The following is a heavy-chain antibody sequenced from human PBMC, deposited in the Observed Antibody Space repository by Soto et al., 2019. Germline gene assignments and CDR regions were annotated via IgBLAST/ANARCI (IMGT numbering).Heavy chain of an antibody. CDR1: GFTFSGSA. Sequence: GGSLRLSCAASGFTFSGSAMHWVRQASGKGLEWVGRIRSKANSYATAYAASVKGRFTISRDDSKNTAYLQMNSLKTEDTAVYYCTRPPSGSYEDYWGQGTLVTVSS. V-gene: IGHV3-73*01. J-gene: IGHJ4*02. D-gene: IGHD1-26*01. CDR3: TRPPSGSYEDY. CDR2: IRSKANSYAT.